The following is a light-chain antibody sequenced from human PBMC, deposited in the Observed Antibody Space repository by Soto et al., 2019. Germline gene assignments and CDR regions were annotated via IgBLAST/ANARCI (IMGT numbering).Light chain of an antibody. Sequence: QSALTQPASVSGSPGQSITISCTGTSSDVGGYNYVSWYQQYPGKAPKLMIYDVDTRPSGVSNRFSGSKSGNTASLTISGLHADDEADYYCSSYTNSNTLVFGSGTKLTVL. J-gene: IGLJ1*01. CDR1: SSDVGGYNY. CDR3: SSYTNSNTLV. CDR2: DVD. V-gene: IGLV2-14*01.